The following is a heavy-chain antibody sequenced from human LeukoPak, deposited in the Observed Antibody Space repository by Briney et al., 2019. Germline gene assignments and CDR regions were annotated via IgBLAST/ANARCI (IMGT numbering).Heavy chain of an antibody. CDR2: IYSGGST. V-gene: IGHV3-66*01. CDR3: ASDPLPYYGMDV. Sequence: PGGSLRLSCAASGFTVSSNYMSWVRQAPGKGLEWVSVIYSGGSTYYADSVKGRFTISRDNSKNTLYLQMNSLRAEDTAVYYCASDPLPYYGMDVWGQGTTVTVSS. CDR1: GFTVSSNY. J-gene: IGHJ6*02.